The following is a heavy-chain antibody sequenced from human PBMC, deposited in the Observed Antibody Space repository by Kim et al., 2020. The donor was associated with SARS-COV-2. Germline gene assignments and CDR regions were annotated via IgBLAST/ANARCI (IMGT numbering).Heavy chain of an antibody. CDR3: AKYCNAGSCYYYYSMDV. CDR1: GFTFSNYV. Sequence: GGSLRLSCTASGFTFSNYVMTWVRQTPGKGLECVSGINGGGNTYYADSVRGRFTISRDNAKNTLYLQMNSLRAEDTAVYYCAKYCNAGSCYYYYSMDVWGQGTTVTVSS. D-gene: IGHD2-15*01. J-gene: IGHJ6*02. CDR2: INGGGNT. V-gene: IGHV3-23*01.